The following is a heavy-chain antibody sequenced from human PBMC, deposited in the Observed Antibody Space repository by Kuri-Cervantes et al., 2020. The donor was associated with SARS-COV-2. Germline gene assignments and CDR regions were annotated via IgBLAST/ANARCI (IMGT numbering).Heavy chain of an antibody. J-gene: IGHJ4*02. CDR3: ASVGDSGNSAPDW. Sequence: SVKVSCKASGGTFSSYAISWVRQAPGQGLEWMGGIIPIFGTANYAQKFQGRVTITADKSTSIAYMKLSSLRSEDTAVYYCASVGDSGNSAPDWWGQGTLVTVSS. CDR2: IIPIFGTA. D-gene: IGHD1-26*01. CDR1: GGTFSSYA. V-gene: IGHV1-69*06.